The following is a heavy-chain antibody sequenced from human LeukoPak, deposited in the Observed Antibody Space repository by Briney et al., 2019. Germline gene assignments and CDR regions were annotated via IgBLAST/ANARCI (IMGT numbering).Heavy chain of an antibody. CDR1: GLIFGSYG. CDR2: IRFDGTNK. J-gene: IGHJ4*02. CDR3: AKDWAVLGTMVPN. V-gene: IGHV3-30*02. D-gene: IGHD3-10*01. Sequence: GGSRRLSCAASGLIFGSYGMHWVRQAPGKGLECVAFIRFDGTNKYYAESVKGRFTISRDNSKNTLYLQMKSLRPEDTAVYYCAKDWAVLGTMVPNWGQGTVVTVSS.